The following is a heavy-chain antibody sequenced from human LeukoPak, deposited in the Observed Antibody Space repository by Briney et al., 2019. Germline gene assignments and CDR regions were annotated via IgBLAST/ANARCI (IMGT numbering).Heavy chain of an antibody. Sequence: SETLSLTCAVYGGSLSGYYWSWVRQPPGKGLEWIGEVNSGGNTNYNPSLKSRLTISVDSSKNQFSLKLTSVTAADTAVYYCTRGPPDFDWLPFDCWGPGTLVTVSS. J-gene: IGHJ4*02. CDR2: VNSGGNT. CDR1: GGSLSGYY. V-gene: IGHV4-34*01. D-gene: IGHD3-9*01. CDR3: TRGPPDFDWLPFDC.